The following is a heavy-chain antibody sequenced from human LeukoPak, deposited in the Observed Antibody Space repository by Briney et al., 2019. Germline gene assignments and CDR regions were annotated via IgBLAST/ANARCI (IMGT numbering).Heavy chain of an antibody. CDR1: GFTFSSYA. Sequence: PGGSLRLSCAASGFTFSSYAMTWVRRAPGKGLEWVSPISGSGGSTYYADSVKGRFTISRDNAKNSLYLQMNSLRAEDTAVYYCARDRPGIAAAGTVPYWGQGTLVTVSS. V-gene: IGHV3-23*01. CDR2: ISGSGGST. D-gene: IGHD6-13*01. CDR3: ARDRPGIAAAGTVPY. J-gene: IGHJ4*02.